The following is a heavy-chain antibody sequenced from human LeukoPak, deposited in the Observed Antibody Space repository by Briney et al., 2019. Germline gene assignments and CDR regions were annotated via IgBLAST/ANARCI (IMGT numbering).Heavy chain of an antibody. Sequence: GGSLRLSCAASGLXFTNFEINWVRQAPGKGLEWVSYISYSGSTTSYADSVKGRFTISRDNAKNSLYLQMNSLRAEDTAVYYCARAGPPAFDPWGQGTLVTVSS. CDR3: ARAGPPAFDP. CDR2: ISYSGSTT. CDR1: GLXFTNFE. V-gene: IGHV3-48*03. J-gene: IGHJ5*02.